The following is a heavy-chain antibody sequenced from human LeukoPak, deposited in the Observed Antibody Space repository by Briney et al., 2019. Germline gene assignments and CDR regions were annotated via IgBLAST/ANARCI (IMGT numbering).Heavy chain of an antibody. CDR3: AKDSDYGGSDY. CDR1: GFSVSGNY. V-gene: IGHV3-66*02. Sequence: GGSLRLSCAASGFSVSGNYMSWVRQAPGKGQEWVSVIYSGGSTYYADSVKGRFTISRDNSKNTLYLQMSSLRAEDTAVYYCAKDSDYGGSDYWGQGTLVTVSS. J-gene: IGHJ4*02. CDR2: IYSGGST. D-gene: IGHD4-23*01.